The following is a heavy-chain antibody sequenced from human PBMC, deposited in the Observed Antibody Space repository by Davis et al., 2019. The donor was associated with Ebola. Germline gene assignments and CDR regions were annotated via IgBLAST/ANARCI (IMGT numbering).Heavy chain of an antibody. CDR1: GFTFSSYA. CDR3: ASFGGRSRFDY. CDR2: ISYDGSNK. V-gene: IGHV3-30-3*01. D-gene: IGHD6-13*01. Sequence: PGGSLRLSCAASGFTFSSYAMHWVRQAPGKGLEWVAVISYDGSNKYYADSVKGRFTISRDNSKNTLYLQMNSLRAEDTAVYYCASFGGRSRFDYWGQGTLVTVSS. J-gene: IGHJ4*02.